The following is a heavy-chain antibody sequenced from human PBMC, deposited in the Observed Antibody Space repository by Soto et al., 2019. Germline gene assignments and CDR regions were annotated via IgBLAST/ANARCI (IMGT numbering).Heavy chain of an antibody. CDR2: ITDNGGDS. V-gene: IGHV3-23*01. CDR1: GFTFGSRA. D-gene: IGHD3-10*01. CDR3: ARGSEDSYPGSRIFDF. Sequence: EVQLLVSGGDLVQPGGSLRLSCVASGFTFGSRAMSWVRQAPGEGLEWVSTITDNGGDSKSADSVRGRFAISRDNSKNILYLQMNSRRAEDSAIYYCARGSEDSYPGSRIFDFWGRGTLVSVSS. J-gene: IGHJ4*02.